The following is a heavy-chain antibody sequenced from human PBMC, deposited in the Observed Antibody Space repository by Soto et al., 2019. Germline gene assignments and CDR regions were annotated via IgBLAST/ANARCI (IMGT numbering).Heavy chain of an antibody. CDR3: ATTYGDYDYYFDY. J-gene: IGHJ4*02. CDR2: INPSGGST. Sequence: VSVKVSCKASGYTFTSYYMHWVRQAPGQGLEWMRIINPSGGSTSYAQKFQGRVTMTTDTSTSTVYMELSSLRSDDPAVYYCATTYGDYDYYFDYWGQGTLVTVSS. D-gene: IGHD4-17*01. CDR1: GYTFTSYY. V-gene: IGHV1-46*01.